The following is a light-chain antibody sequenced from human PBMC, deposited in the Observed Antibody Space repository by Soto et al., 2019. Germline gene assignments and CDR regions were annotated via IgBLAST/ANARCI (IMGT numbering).Light chain of an antibody. Sequence: QSALTQPASVSGSPRQSITISCTGTNSVLGSHNLVSWYQQHPGTAPKLVIYEVTKRPSGVSSRLSGSKSGNTVSLTISGLQAEDEAVYYCCSYVSRDTVVFGGGTKLTVL. CDR3: CSYVSRDTVV. CDR1: NSVLGSHNL. CDR2: EVT. J-gene: IGLJ3*02. V-gene: IGLV2-23*02.